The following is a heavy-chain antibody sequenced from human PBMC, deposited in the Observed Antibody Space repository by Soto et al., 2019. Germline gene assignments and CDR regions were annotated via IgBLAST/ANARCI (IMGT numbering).Heavy chain of an antibody. J-gene: IGHJ4*02. CDR3: AKDRARYSYGYPLIFDY. V-gene: IGHV3-23*01. CDR1: GFTFSSYA. CDR2: ISGSGGST. Sequence: EVQLLESGGGLVQPGGSLRLSCAASGFTFSSYAMSWVRQAPGKGLEWVSAISGSGGSTYYADSVKGRFTISRDNSKNTLYLQMNSLRAEDTAVYYCAKDRARYSYGYPLIFDYWGQGTLVTVSS. D-gene: IGHD5-18*01.